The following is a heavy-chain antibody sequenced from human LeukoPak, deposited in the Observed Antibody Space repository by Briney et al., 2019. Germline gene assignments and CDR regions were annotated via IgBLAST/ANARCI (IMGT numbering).Heavy chain of an antibody. CDR3: ARDRYYYDSSSYFSALDT. Sequence: SETLSLTCTVSGGSISSYYRSWIRQPAGKGLEWIGRIYTSGNTNYNPSAKSRVTMSVDSSKNQFSLKLRSVTAADTAVYYCARDRYYYDSSSYFSALDTWGQGTMVTVSS. J-gene: IGHJ3*02. D-gene: IGHD3-22*01. CDR2: IYTSGNT. V-gene: IGHV4-4*07. CDR1: GGSISSYY.